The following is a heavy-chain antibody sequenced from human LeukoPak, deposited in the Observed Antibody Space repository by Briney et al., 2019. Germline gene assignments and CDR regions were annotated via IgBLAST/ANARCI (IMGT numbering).Heavy chain of an antibody. J-gene: IGHJ6*02. CDR3: ARGLRFLEWLSGDYYYGMDV. D-gene: IGHD3-3*01. CDR1: GGSISTYF. CDR2: LYTSGST. Sequence: PSETLSLTCTVSGGSISTYFWSWIRQPAGKGLEWIGRLYTSGSTNYNPSLKSRLTMSADTSKNQFSLRLRSVTAADTAVYYCARGLRFLEWLSGDYYYGMDVWGQGTTVTVSS. V-gene: IGHV4-4*07.